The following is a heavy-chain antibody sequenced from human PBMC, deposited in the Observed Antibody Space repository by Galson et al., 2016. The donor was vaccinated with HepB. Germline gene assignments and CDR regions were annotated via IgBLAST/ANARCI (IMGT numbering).Heavy chain of an antibody. CDR1: GGSFTGYY. CDR3: ARGPRLLRYSDWSPLSSYYYGMDV. J-gene: IGHJ6*02. D-gene: IGHD3-9*01. V-gene: IGHV4-34*01. Sequence: SETLSLTCAVYGGSFTGYYWSWIRQPPGKGLEWIAEINHGGNTNYNPSLKSRVTISVDTSKNQFSLKVKSLTAADTAVYFCARGPRLLRYSDWSPLSSYYYGMDVSGQGTTVTVSS. CDR2: INHGGNT.